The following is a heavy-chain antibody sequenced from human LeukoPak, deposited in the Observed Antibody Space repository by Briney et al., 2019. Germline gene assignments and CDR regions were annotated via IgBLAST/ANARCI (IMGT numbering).Heavy chain of an antibody. Sequence: SETLSLTCTVSGGSLSSGSYYWSWIRQPPGKGLEWIGYIYYSGSTNYNPSLKSRVTISVDTSKNQFSLRLSSVTAADTAVYYCASTSAAMGRYFQHWGQGTRVTGSS. CDR2: IYYSGST. CDR3: ASTSAAMGRYFQH. V-gene: IGHV4-61*01. CDR1: GGSLSSGSYY. D-gene: IGHD2-2*01. J-gene: IGHJ1*01.